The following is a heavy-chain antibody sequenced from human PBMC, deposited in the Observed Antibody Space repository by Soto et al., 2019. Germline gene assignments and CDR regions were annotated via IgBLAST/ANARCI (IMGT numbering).Heavy chain of an antibody. D-gene: IGHD2-15*01. J-gene: IGHJ5*02. CDR1: GGSFSGYY. CDR3: ASIYCSGGSCYSEWNWFDP. Sequence: LSLTCAVYGGSFSGYYWSWIRQAPGKGLEWIGEINHSGSTNYNPSLKSRVTISVDTSKNQFSLKLSSATAADTAVYYCASIYCSGGSCYSEWNWFDPWGQGTLVTVSS. V-gene: IGHV4-34*01. CDR2: INHSGST.